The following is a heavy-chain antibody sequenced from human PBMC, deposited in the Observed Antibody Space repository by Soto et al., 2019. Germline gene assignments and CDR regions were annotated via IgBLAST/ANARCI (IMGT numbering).Heavy chain of an antibody. CDR3: AKSRWRSTSCYVCPPVEYYYYYMDV. Sequence: GGSLRLSCAASGFTFSSYAMSWVRQAPGKGLEWVSAISGSGGSTYYADSVKGRFTISRDNSKNTLYLQMNSLRAEDTAVYYCAKSRWRSTSCYVCPPVEYYYYYMDVWGKGTTVTVSS. CDR2: ISGSGGST. D-gene: IGHD2-2*01. CDR1: GFTFSSYA. V-gene: IGHV3-23*01. J-gene: IGHJ6*03.